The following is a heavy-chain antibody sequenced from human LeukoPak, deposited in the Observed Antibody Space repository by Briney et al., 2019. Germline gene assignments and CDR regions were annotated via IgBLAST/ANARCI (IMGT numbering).Heavy chain of an antibody. D-gene: IGHD5-18*01. J-gene: IGHJ4*02. V-gene: IGHV3-21*01. Sequence: GGSLRLSCAASGFTFSSYSMNWVRQAPGKGLEWVSSISSSSSYIYYADSVKGRFTISRDNAKNSLCLQMNSLRAEDTAVYYCARGNANTAMGPFDYWGQGTLVTVSS. CDR2: ISSSSSYI. CDR1: GFTFSSYS. CDR3: ARGNANTAMGPFDY.